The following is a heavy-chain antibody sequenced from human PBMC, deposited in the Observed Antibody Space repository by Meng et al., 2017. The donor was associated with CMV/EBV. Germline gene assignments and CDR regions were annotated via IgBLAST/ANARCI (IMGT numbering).Heavy chain of an antibody. V-gene: IGHV1-2*02. CDR3: TRDAHLTTVTPNWFDP. Sequence: VQVVLSWAELRKPGAAVKVSVKASRDTFPDYHMPWVRQAPGQGLEWMGCINPNSGDTNYAQKFQGRGTMTRDTSISTAYMELSRLRSDDTAVYYCTRDAHLTTVTPNWFDPWGQGTLVTVSS. CDR2: INPNSGDT. J-gene: IGHJ5*02. CDR1: RDTFPDYH. D-gene: IGHD4-17*01.